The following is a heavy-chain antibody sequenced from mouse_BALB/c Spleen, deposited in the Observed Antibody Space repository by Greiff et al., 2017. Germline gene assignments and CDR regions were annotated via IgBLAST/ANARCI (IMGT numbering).Heavy chain of an antibody. J-gene: IGHJ1*01. V-gene: IGHV2-6-7*01. D-gene: IGHD1-1*01. Sequence: VKLMESGPGLVAPSQSLSITCTVSGFSLTGYGVNWVRQPPGKGLEWLGMIWGDGSTDYNSALKSRLSISKDNSKSQVFLKMNSLQTDDTARYYCARAPYYYGSSRPYFDVWGAGTTVTVSS. CDR3: ARAPYYYGSSRPYFDV. CDR2: IWGDGST. CDR1: GFSLTGYG.